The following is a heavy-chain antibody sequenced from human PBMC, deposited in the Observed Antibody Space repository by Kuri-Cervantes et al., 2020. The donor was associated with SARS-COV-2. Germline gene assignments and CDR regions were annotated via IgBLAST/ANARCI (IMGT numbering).Heavy chain of an antibody. D-gene: IGHD4-17*01. Sequence: SETLSLTCAVYGGSFSGYYWSWIRQPPGKGLEWIGEINHSGSTYYNPSLKSRVTISVDRSKNQFSLKLSSVTAADTAVYYCARRYYGDYVLFDYWGQGTLVTVSS. V-gene: IGHV4-34*01. CDR3: ARRYYGDYVLFDY. CDR1: GGSFSGYY. J-gene: IGHJ4*02. CDR2: INHSGST.